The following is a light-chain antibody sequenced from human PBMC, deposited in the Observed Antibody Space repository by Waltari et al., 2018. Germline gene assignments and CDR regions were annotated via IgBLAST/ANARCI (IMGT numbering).Light chain of an antibody. Sequence: EIVLTQSPATLSLSPGDSATLSCTASQSVSSYLAWYQQKPGQAPRLLIYAASTRATGIPARFSGSGSGTDFTLSISSLEPEDFAVYYCQQRYNWPQTFGQGTRLEIK. CDR3: QQRYNWPQT. CDR1: QSVSSY. V-gene: IGKV3-11*01. CDR2: AAS. J-gene: IGKJ2*01.